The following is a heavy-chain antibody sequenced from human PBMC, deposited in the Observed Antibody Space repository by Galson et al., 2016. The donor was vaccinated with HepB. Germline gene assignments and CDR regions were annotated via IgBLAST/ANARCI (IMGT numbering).Heavy chain of an antibody. J-gene: IGHJ4*02. CDR3: AREGKRNTIFGVVISRPDKWGTNHFDS. CDR1: GFTFGSYG. Sequence: SLRLSCAASGFTFGSYGMHWVRQAPGKGLEWVAVIWYDGSNEYYADSVKGRFTISRDNSKDTLYLQINSLRVEDTAMYYCAREGKRNTIFGVVISRPDKWGTNHFDSWGQGTLVTVSS. V-gene: IGHV3-33*01. CDR2: IWYDGSNE. D-gene: IGHD3-3*01.